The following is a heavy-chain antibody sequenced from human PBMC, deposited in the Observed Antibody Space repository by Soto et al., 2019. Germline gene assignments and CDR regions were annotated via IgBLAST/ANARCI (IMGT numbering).Heavy chain of an antibody. CDR1: GGTYSSYP. Sequence: QAQLVQSGAEMKQPGSSVKVSCKASGGTYSSYPINWVRQAPGHGLDWVGSFTPALGTATYPQKFQGRLTISADTSASTTYLELRSLRSEETGLCYCAREGGSGYGWEGYWFLDLWGRGTLCTVAS. V-gene: IGHV1-69*06. J-gene: IGHJ2*01. CDR3: AREGGSGYGWEGYWFLDL. CDR2: FTPALGTA. D-gene: IGHD5-12*01.